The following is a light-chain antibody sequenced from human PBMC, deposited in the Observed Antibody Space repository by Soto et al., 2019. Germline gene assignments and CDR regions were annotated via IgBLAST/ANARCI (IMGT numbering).Light chain of an antibody. CDR2: GAS. J-gene: IGKJ1*01. V-gene: IGKV3-15*01. CDR3: QQYDNWPQT. CDR1: QSVSSD. Sequence: EILIPQSPATLSVSPGERATLSCRASQSVSSDLAWYQHTNGQAPRLLIYGASTRDTGIPARFSGRGSGTEFTLTISSLQSVDFEVYYCQQYDNWPQTFGQGTKVDI.